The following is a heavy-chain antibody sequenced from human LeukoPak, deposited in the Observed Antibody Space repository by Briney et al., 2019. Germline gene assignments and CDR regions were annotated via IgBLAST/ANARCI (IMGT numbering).Heavy chain of an antibody. J-gene: IGHJ4*02. CDR2: IYPGDSDT. CDR1: GYSFTSYW. Sequence: GESLKISCKGSGYSFTSYWIGWVRQMPGKGLEWMGIIYPGDSDTRYSPSFQGQVTISADKSISTAYLQWSSLKASDTAMYYCARHSVYCSGGSSSPDYWAQGTLVTVSS. D-gene: IGHD2-15*01. V-gene: IGHV5-51*01. CDR3: ARHSVYCSGGSSSPDY.